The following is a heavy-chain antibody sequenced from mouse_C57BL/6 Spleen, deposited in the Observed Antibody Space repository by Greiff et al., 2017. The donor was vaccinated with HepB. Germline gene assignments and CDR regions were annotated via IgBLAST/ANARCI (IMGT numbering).Heavy chain of an antibody. Sequence: EVQLVESGGGLVKPGGSLKLSCAASGFTFSDYGMHWVRQAPEKGLEWVAYISSGSSTIYYADTVKGRFTISRDNAKNTLFLQMTSLRSEDTAMYYCATLLRNYAMDYWGQGTSVTVSS. V-gene: IGHV5-17*01. CDR1: GFTFSDYG. J-gene: IGHJ4*01. D-gene: IGHD1-2*01. CDR3: ATLLRNYAMDY. CDR2: ISSGSSTI.